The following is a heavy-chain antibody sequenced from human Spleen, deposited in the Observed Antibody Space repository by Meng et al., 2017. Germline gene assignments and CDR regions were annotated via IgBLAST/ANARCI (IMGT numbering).Heavy chain of an antibody. CDR2: ISWNSGSI. CDR1: GFTFDDYA. Sequence: SLKISCAASGFTFDDYAMHWVRQAPGKGLEWVSGISWNSGSIGYADSVKGRFTISRDNAKNSLYLQMNSLRAEDTALYYCAKAEGIAARVYYYYYYGMDVWGQGPTVTVSS. J-gene: IGHJ6*02. V-gene: IGHV3-9*01. D-gene: IGHD6-6*01. CDR3: AKAEGIAARVYYYYYYGMDV.